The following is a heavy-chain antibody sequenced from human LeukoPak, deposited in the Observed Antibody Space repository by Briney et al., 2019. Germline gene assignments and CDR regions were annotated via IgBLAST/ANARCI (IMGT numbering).Heavy chain of an antibody. CDR3: ARVGGGNLAIDHYYYYYGMDV. J-gene: IGHJ6*02. Sequence: GGSLRLSCAASGFTFSSYAMSWVRQAPGKGLVWVSRINSDGSSTSYADSVKGRFTISRDNAKNTLYLQMNSLRAEDTAVYYCARVGGGNLAIDHYYYYYGMDVWGQGTTVTVSS. CDR1: GFTFSSYA. V-gene: IGHV3-74*01. D-gene: IGHD4-23*01. CDR2: INSDGSST.